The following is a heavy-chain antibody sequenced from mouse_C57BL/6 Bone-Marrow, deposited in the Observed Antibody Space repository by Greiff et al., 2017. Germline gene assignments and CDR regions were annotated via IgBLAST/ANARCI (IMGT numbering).Heavy chain of an antibody. Sequence: VQLKESGAELVRPGASVKLSCTASGFNIKDDYMHWVKQRPEQGLEWIGWIDPENGDTEYASTVQGKATITADTSSNTAYLQLSSLTSEDTAVYYCTTLAIYYGNYYYAMDYWGQGTSVTVSS. J-gene: IGHJ4*01. CDR1: GFNIKDDY. V-gene: IGHV14-4*01. CDR2: IDPENGDT. CDR3: TTLAIYYGNYYYAMDY. D-gene: IGHD2-1*01.